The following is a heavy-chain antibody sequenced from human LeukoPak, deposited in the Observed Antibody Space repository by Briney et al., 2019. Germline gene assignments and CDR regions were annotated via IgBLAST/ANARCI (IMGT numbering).Heavy chain of an antibody. CDR3: SRVGNSGAFDI. J-gene: IGHJ3*02. CDR2: ISSSGDST. V-gene: IGHV3-64*01. Sequence: GGSLRLSCAASGFTLSDYSMHWIRQAPGKGLEYVSAISSSGDSTYYAHSVKGRFTLSRDNSKNTLYLQMGILRDGDMAVYYCSRVGNSGAFDIWGQETMVTVSS. D-gene: IGHD3-10*01. CDR1: GFTLSDYS.